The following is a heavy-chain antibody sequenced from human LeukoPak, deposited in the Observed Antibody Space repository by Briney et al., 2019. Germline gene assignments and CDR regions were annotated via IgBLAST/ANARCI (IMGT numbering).Heavy chain of an antibody. CDR3: ARYEGP. V-gene: IGHV1-69*05. Sequence: GSSVKVSCKASGGTFSSYAISWVRQAPGQGLEWMGRIIPIFGPANYAQKFQGRATITTDESTTTAYMELSSLRSEDTAVYYCARYEGPWGQGTLVTVSS. D-gene: IGHD3-3*01. CDR2: IIPIFGPA. J-gene: IGHJ5*02. CDR1: GGTFSSYA.